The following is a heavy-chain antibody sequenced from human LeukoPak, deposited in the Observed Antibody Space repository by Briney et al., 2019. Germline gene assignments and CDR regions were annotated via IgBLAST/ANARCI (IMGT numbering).Heavy chain of an antibody. Sequence: PGGSLRLSCEVSGSTFSTYAMSWVRQAPGKGLEWVSGISDGTYYADSVKGRFTISRDNSKNTLYLQMNSLRAEDTAVYYCARAQSYDYVWGSYRRRGAFDIWGQGTMVTVSS. CDR3: ARAQSYDYVWGSYRRRGAFDI. V-gene: IGHV3-23*01. D-gene: IGHD3-16*02. J-gene: IGHJ3*02. CDR2: ISDGT. CDR1: GSTFSTYA.